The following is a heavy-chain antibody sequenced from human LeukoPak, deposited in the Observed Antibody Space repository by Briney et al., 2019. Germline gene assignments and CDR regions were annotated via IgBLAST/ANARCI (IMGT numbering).Heavy chain of an antibody. CDR3: ARQSEYPSRYYYYMDV. D-gene: IGHD2-2*01. CDR2: IYYSGST. Sequence: SETLSLTCTVSGGSISSGGYYWSWIRQHPGKGLEWIGYIYYSGSTYYNPSLKSRVTISVDTSKNQFSLKLSSVTAADTAVYYCARQSEYPSRYYYYMDVWGKGTTVTVSS. J-gene: IGHJ6*03. V-gene: IGHV4-31*03. CDR1: GGSISSGGYY.